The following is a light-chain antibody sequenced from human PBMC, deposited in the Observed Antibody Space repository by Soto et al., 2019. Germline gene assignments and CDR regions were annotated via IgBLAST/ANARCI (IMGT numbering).Light chain of an antibody. CDR3: QQSHNSPYP. Sequence: DIQMTQSPSSLSASVGDRVIITCRASGRVSTYLNWYQQKPGKAPSLLIHSAYTLQGGVPSRFTGSGSGTAFTLTNSSLQPEDVATYLCQQSHNSPYPFGQGTKFQIK. CDR1: GRVSTY. J-gene: IGKJ2*01. V-gene: IGKV1-39*01. CDR2: SAY.